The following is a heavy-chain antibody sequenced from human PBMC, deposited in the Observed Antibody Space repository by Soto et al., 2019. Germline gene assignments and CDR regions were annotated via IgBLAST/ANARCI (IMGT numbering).Heavy chain of an antibody. CDR2: IHHSGST. V-gene: IGHV4-34*01. CDR1: GGSFSGFY. CDR3: ARESSSGWSHYYYYYMDV. D-gene: IGHD6-19*01. Sequence: SETLSLTCAVYGGSFSGFYWSWIRQPPGKGLEWIGKIHHSGSTNYNPSLKSRVTISVDTSKNQFSLKLSSVTAADTAVYYCARESSSGWSHYYYYYMDVWGKGTTVTVSS. J-gene: IGHJ6*03.